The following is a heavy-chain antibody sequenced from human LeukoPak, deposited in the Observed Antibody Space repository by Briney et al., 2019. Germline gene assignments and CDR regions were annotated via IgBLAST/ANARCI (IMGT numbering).Heavy chain of an antibody. V-gene: IGHV4-4*02. D-gene: IGHD3-9*01. CDR2: IYHSGST. Sequence: SETLCLTCAVSGGSISTSNWWSWVRQPPGKGLEWIGEIYHSGSTNYNPSLKSRVTISVDKSKNQFSLKLSSVTAADTAVYYCATVLRYFDWSDYWGQGTLVTDSS. J-gene: IGHJ4*02. CDR3: ATVLRYFDWSDY. CDR1: GGSISTSNW.